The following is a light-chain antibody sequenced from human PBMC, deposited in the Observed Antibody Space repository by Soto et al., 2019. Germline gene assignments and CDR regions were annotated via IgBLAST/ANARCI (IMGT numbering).Light chain of an antibody. Sequence: QSVLTQPPSVSAAPGQKVTISCSGSSSNVGNNYVSWYQQLPGPAPKLLIYDNNKRPSRIPDPFSGSDSATSATLYITALQTGDEDDYDCGACASRLMGVVFGAGTKLTVL. CDR2: DNN. J-gene: IGLJ2*01. CDR1: SSNVGNNY. V-gene: IGLV1-51*01. CDR3: GACASRLMGVV.